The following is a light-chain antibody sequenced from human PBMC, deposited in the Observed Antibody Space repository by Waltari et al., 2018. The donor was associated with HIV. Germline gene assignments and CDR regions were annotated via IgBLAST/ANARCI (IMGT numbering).Light chain of an antibody. CDR2: EVS. CDR3: SSYTSSSVV. CDR1: SSDVGGYNY. J-gene: IGLJ2*01. Sequence: QSALTQPASVSGSPGQSITISCTGTSSDVGGYNYVSWYQQHPGKAHKLMIYEVSNRPAGVSNRFSCSKSGNTASLTISGLQAEDEADYYCSSYTSSSVVFGGGTKLTVL. V-gene: IGLV2-14*01.